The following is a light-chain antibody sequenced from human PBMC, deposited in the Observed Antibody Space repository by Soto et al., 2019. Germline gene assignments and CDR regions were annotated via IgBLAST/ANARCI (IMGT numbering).Light chain of an antibody. CDR3: QQYDDWLRLT. V-gene: IGKV3D-15*01. J-gene: IGKJ4*01. CDR1: QSVNIY. CDR2: GAS. Sequence: EIVMTQSPATLSVSPGERATLSCRASQSVNIYLAWYQQKPGQAPRLLIFGASSRATGIPARFSGSGSGTEFNLTISSLQSEAFAGYCCQQYDDWLRLTFGGGTKVEIK.